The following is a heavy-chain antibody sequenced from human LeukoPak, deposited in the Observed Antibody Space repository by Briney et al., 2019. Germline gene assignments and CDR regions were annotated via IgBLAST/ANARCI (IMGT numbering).Heavy chain of an antibody. CDR3: ARDGVRMYYYYMDV. Sequence: GSLRLSCAASGFTFSDFYMSWIRQAPGKGLEWVAFISSGGSTIYYADSVKGRLTISRDNAKNSLYLQMNSLRAEDTAVYYCARDGVRMYYYYMDVWGKGTTVTVSS. J-gene: IGHJ6*03. V-gene: IGHV3-11*04. D-gene: IGHD1-1*01. CDR1: GFTFSDFY. CDR2: ISSGGSTI.